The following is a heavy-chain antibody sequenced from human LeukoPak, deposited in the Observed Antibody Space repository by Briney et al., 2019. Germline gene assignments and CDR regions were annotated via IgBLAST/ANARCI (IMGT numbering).Heavy chain of an antibody. Sequence: KPSETLSLTCTVSGGSISSSSYYWGWIRQPPGKGLEWIGSIYYSGSTYYNPSLKSRVTISVDTSKNQFSLKLSSVTAADTAVYYCARAPPDGIAAAGSGLDYWGQGTLVTVSS. J-gene: IGHJ4*02. CDR3: ARAPPDGIAAAGSGLDY. CDR1: GGSISSSSYY. CDR2: IYYSGST. D-gene: IGHD6-13*01. V-gene: IGHV4-39*01.